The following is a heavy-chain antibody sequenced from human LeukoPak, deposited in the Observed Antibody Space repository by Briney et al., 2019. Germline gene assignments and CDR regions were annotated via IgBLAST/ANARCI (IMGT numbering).Heavy chain of an antibody. J-gene: IGHJ4*02. V-gene: IGHV3-74*01. CDR1: GFTFSSYW. CDR2: INSDGSST. Sequence: GGSLRLSCAASGFTFSSYWMHWVRQAPGKGLVWVSRINSDGSSTSYADSVKGRFTISRDNAKNTLYLQMSSLRAEDTAVYYCARGEIPQWELLDYWGQGTLVTVSS. CDR3: ARGEIPQWELLDY. D-gene: IGHD1-26*01.